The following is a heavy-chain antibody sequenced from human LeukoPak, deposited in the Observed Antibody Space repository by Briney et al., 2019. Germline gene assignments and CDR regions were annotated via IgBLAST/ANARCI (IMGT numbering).Heavy chain of an antibody. Sequence: GGSLRLSCAASGFTFSSHWMHWVRQAPGEGLVWVSRVNGPGDWTHYADSVRGRFIIARDNAENTISLQMNNLRAEDTAVYFCAREVFEGQRQSDAFDVWGQGTMVTVSS. CDR1: GFTFSSHW. J-gene: IGHJ3*01. D-gene: IGHD6-25*01. V-gene: IGHV3-74*01. CDR2: VNGPGDWT. CDR3: AREVFEGQRQSDAFDV.